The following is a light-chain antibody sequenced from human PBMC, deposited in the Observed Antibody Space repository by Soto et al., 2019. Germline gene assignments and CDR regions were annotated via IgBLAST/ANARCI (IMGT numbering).Light chain of an antibody. Sequence: EIVLTLCPAPLSLSPGERATLSCRASQSVSSYFAWYQQKPGQAPRLLIYDASNRATGIPARFSGSGSGTDCTLTISSREPEYFAVYYCQQRSNRPLTFGQGTKVEIK. CDR2: DAS. CDR1: QSVSSY. V-gene: IGKV3-11*01. CDR3: QQRSNRPLT. J-gene: IGKJ1*01.